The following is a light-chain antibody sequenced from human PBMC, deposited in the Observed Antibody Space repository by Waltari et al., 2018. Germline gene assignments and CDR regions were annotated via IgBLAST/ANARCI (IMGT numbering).Light chain of an antibody. CDR3: HSYDNKQIVNWV. Sequence: HSVLTQPPSVSGAPGQRVTISCTGDTSNIGAGFDVHWYQQLPGTAPKLLIYAKTNRASGVPYRFSGSRSGSSASLVITGLQADDAGDYYCHSYDNKQIVNWVFGGGTKLTVL. V-gene: IGLV1-40*01. J-gene: IGLJ3*02. CDR1: TSNIGAGFD. CDR2: AKT.